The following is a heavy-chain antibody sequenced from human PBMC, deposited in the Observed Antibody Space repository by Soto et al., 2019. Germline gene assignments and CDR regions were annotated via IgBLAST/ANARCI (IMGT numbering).Heavy chain of an antibody. CDR3: ARSSHSTVTTCDY. D-gene: IGHD4-17*01. J-gene: IGHJ4*02. Sequence: PSETLSLTCTVSGGSISSGGYYWSWIRQHPGKGLEWIGYIYYSGSTYYNPSLKSRVTISVDTSKIQFSLKLSSVTAADTAVFYCARSSHSTVTTCDYSGQGTLVTVSS. CDR1: GGSISSGGYY. V-gene: IGHV4-31*03. CDR2: IYYSGST.